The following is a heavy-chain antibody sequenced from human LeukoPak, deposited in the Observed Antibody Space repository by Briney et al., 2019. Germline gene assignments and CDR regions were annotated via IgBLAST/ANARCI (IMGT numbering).Heavy chain of an antibody. CDR2: IYYSGST. V-gene: IGHV4-39*01. J-gene: IGHJ4*02. CDR3: AGVTIFGVVIMSLFDY. D-gene: IGHD3-3*01. Sequence: SETLSLTCTVSGGSISSSSYYWGWIRQPPGKGLEWIGSIYYSGSTYYNPSLKRRVTISVDTSKNQFSLKLSSVTAADTAVYYCAGVTIFGVVIMSLFDYWGQGTLVTVSS. CDR1: GGSISSSSYY.